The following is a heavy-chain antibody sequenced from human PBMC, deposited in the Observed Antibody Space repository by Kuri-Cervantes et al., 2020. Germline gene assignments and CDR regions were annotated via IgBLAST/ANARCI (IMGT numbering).Heavy chain of an antibody. J-gene: IGHJ3*02. D-gene: IGHD1-26*01. CDR1: GFTFSSYA. V-gene: IGHV3-30-3*01. Sequence: GGSLRLSCAASGFTFSSYAMHWVRQAPGKGLEWVAVISYDGSNKYYADSVKGRFTISRDNSKNTLYLQMNSLRAEDTGVYYCARVKLLVGGSHVGNAFDIWGQGTMVTVSS. CDR3: ARVKLLVGGSHVGNAFDI. CDR2: ISYDGSNK.